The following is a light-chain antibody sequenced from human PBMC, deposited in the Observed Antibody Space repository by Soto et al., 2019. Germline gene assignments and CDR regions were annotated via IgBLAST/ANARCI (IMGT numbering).Light chain of an antibody. Sequence: EIVMTQSPAALSVSPGERVTLSCRASQSVTTNLALYQQKPGQAPRLLIYGASNRATGIPDRFSGSGSGTDFTLTISRLEPEDFAVYYCQQYGSSGTFGQGTKVDIK. CDR3: QQYGSSGT. CDR2: GAS. V-gene: IGKV3-20*01. CDR1: QSVTTN. J-gene: IGKJ1*01.